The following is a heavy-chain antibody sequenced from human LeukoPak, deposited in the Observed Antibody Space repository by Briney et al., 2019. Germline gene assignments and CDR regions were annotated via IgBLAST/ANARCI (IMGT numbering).Heavy chain of an antibody. CDR2: ISSNGGST. J-gene: IGHJ3*02. CDR1: GFTFSSYA. D-gene: IGHD4-17*01. CDR3: VGGSGTTPRAFDI. V-gene: IGHV3-64D*06. Sequence: GGSLRLSCSASGFTFSSYAMPWVRQAPGKGLEYVSAISSNGGSTYYADSVKGRFTISRDNSKNTLYLQMSSLRAEDTAVYYCVGGSGTTPRAFDIWGQGTMVTVSS.